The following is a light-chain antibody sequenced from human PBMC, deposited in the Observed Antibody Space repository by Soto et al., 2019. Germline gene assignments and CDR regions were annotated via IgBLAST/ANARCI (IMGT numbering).Light chain of an antibody. J-gene: IGKJ2*01. Sequence: DIQMTQSPSSLSASVGDRVTIICRASQDIGDDLGWFQQTPGKAPERLIYAASSLERGVPSRFSGSGSGTDFSLTVDSLQPEDTATYYCQQYDHPPYTFGQGTKLEIK. CDR2: AAS. CDR1: QDIGDD. CDR3: QQYDHPPYT. V-gene: IGKV1-33*01.